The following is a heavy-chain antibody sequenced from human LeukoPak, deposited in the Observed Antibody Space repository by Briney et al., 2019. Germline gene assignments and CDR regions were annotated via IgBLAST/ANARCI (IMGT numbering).Heavy chain of an antibody. V-gene: IGHV1-69*05. CDR2: IIPIFGTA. D-gene: IGHD3-9*01. CDR3: ARSGTARDYDILTGSFDY. CDR1: GGTFSSYA. Sequence: SVKVSCKASGGTFSSYAISWVRQTPGQGLEWMGGIIPIFGTANYAQKFQGRVTITTDESTSTAYMELSSLRSEDTAVYYCARSGTARDYDILTGSFDYWGQGTLVVVSS. J-gene: IGHJ4*02.